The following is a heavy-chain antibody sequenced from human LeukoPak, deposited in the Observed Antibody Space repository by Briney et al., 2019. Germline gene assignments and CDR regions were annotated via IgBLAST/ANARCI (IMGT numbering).Heavy chain of an antibody. CDR1: GFTFSSYA. D-gene: IGHD2-15*01. Sequence: PGGSLRLSCAASGFTFSSYAMSWVRQAPGKGLEWVSAISGSGGSTYYADSVKGRFTISRDNSKNTLYLQMNSLRAEDTAVYYCAKDHCTDGSCYPGFDYWGQGTLVTVSS. CDR3: AKDHCTDGSCYPGFDY. CDR2: ISGSGGST. V-gene: IGHV3-23*01. J-gene: IGHJ4*02.